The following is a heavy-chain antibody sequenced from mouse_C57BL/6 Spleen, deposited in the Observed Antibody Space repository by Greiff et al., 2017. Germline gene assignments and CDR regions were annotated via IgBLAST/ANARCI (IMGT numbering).Heavy chain of an antibody. D-gene: IGHD1-1*01. CDR2: IWSGGST. Sequence: VQLVESGPGLVQPSQSLSITCTVSGFSLTSYGVHWVRQSPGKGLEWLGVIWSGGSTDYNAAFISRLSISKDNSKSQVFFKMNSLQADDTAIYYCASITTVGGFDYWGQGTTLTVSS. CDR3: ASITTVGGFDY. CDR1: GFSLTSYG. V-gene: IGHV2-2*01. J-gene: IGHJ2*01.